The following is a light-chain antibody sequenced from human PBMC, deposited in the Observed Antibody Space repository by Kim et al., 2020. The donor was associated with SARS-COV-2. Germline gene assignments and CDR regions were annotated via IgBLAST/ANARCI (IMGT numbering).Light chain of an antibody. CDR3: QQYNDDRT. V-gene: IGKV1-5*01. J-gene: IGKJ1*01. CDR1: QSISSR. Sequence: SAVAGERVTITCRASQSISSRLSGDQQKPGRAPKLLVYDASSLETGVPSRFSGSGSGTEFTLTISSLQPDDLATYYCQQYNDDRTFGPGTKVDIK. CDR2: DAS.